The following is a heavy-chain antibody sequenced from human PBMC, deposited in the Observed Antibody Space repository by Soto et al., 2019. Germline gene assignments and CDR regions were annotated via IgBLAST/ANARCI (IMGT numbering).Heavy chain of an antibody. CDR2: IIPIFGTA. CDR3: ARGGDYYGMDV. J-gene: IGHJ6*01. CDR1: GGTFSSYA. D-gene: IGHD4-17*01. V-gene: IGHV1-69*12. Sequence: QVQLVPSGAEVKKPGSSVKVSCKASGGTFSSYAISWLRQAPGQGIEWMGGIIPIFGTANYAQKFQGRVTITADESTSTAYMELSSLRSEDTAVSYCARGGDYYGMDVWGQGTTVTVCS.